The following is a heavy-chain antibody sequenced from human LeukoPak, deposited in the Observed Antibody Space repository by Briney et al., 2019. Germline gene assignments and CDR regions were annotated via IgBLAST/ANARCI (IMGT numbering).Heavy chain of an antibody. Sequence: GGSLRLSCAASGFTFNNYRMHWVRQVPGKGLMWVSRSNGDGSDTTYADSVKGRFTISRDNRKNTLYLQMNSLRVEDTAVYYCARTERGGFFDYWGQGALVTVPS. J-gene: IGHJ4*02. CDR3: ARTERGGFFDY. CDR1: GFTFNNYR. V-gene: IGHV3-74*01. D-gene: IGHD2-21*02. CDR2: SNGDGSDT.